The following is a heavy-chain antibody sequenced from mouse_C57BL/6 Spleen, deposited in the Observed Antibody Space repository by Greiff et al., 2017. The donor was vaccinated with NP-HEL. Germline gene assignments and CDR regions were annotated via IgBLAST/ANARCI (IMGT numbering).Heavy chain of an antibody. V-gene: IGHV1-18*01. Sequence: VQLKQSGPELVKPGASVKIPCKASGYTFTDYNMDWVKQSHGKSLEWIGDINPNNGGTIYNQKFKGKATLTVDKSSSSAYMELRSLTSEDTAVYYCARMRGYGYDGYFDVWGTGTTVTVSS. J-gene: IGHJ1*03. CDR2: INPNNGGT. CDR1: GYTFTDYN. D-gene: IGHD2-2*01. CDR3: ARMRGYGYDGYFDV.